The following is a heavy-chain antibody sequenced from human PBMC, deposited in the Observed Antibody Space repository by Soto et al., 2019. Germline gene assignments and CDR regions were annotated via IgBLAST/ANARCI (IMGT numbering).Heavy chain of an antibody. V-gene: IGHV4-31*03. Sequence: SETLSLTCTVSGGSISSGGYYWSWIRQHPGKGLEWIGEIDYLGSTYYNASLRSRVTISLDTSKNQFYLSLNSLTAADTAVYFCARGIRSPWPWGQGTLVTVSS. CDR1: GGSISSGGYY. CDR3: ARGIRSPWP. D-gene: IGHD3-10*01. J-gene: IGHJ5*02. CDR2: IDYLGST.